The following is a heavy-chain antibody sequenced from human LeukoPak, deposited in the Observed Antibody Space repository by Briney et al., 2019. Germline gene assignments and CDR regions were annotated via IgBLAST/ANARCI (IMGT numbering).Heavy chain of an antibody. CDR2: IYSGGST. V-gene: IGHV3-53*01. D-gene: IGHD1-1*01. J-gene: IGHJ3*02. CDR3: ARGHNWNDRGAFDI. CDR1: AFTVSSNY. Sequence: PGGSLRLSCAASAFTVSSNYMSRVRQAPGKGLEWVSAIYSGGSTYYADSVKGRFTISRDNSKNTLYLQMNSLRAEDTAVYYCARGHNWNDRGAFDIWGQGTMVTVSS.